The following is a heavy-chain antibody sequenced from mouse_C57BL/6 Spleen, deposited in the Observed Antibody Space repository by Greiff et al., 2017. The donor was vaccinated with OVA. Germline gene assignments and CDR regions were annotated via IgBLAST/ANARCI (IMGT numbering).Heavy chain of an antibody. V-gene: IGHV1-80*01. Sequence: QVQLQQSGAELVKPGASVKISCKASGYAFSSYWMNWVKQRPGKGLEWIGQIYPGDGDTNYNGKFKGKATLTADKSTSTAYMKHISLSSEDSSVYFCARSDSSGYVYYFDYWGQGTTLTVSS. CDR3: ARSDSSGYVYYFDY. CDR2: IYPGDGDT. J-gene: IGHJ2*01. CDR1: GYAFSSYW. D-gene: IGHD3-2*02.